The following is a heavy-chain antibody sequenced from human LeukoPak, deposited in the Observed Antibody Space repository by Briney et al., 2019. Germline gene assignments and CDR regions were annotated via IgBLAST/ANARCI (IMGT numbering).Heavy chain of an antibody. J-gene: IGHJ3*02. Sequence: SETLSLTCTVSGGSISSGSYYWSWIRQPAGKGLEWIGRIYTSGSTNYNPSLKSRVTISVDTSKNQFSLKLSSVTAADTAVYYCARESVLRFLEWYDAFDIWGQGTMVTVSS. V-gene: IGHV4-61*02. CDR2: IYTSGST. CDR1: GGSISSGSYY. CDR3: ARESVLRFLEWYDAFDI. D-gene: IGHD3-3*01.